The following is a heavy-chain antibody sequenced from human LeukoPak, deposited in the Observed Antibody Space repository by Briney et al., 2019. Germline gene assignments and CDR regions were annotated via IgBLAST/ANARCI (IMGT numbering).Heavy chain of an antibody. CDR2: INHSGST. D-gene: IGHD3-10*01. V-gene: IGHV4-34*01. CDR1: GGSFSGYY. Sequence: PSETLSLTCAVYGGSFSGYYWSWIRQPPGKGLEWIGEINHSGSTNYNPSLKSRVTISVDTSKNQFSLRLSSVTAADTAVYYCARGGEGSGSYYNYLDFDYWGQGTLVTVSS. CDR3: ARGGEGSGSYYNYLDFDY. J-gene: IGHJ4*02.